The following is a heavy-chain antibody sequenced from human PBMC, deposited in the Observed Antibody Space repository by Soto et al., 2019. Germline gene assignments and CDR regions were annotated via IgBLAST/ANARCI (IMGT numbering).Heavy chain of an antibody. CDR3: ARGPLYSSGWYWFDS. D-gene: IGHD6-19*01. CDR1: GYTFTSYD. V-gene: IGHV1-8*01. Sequence: ASVKVSCKASGYTFTSYDINWVRQATGQGLEWMGWMNPNSGNTGYAQKFQGRVTMTRNTSISTAYMELSSLRSEDTAAYYCARGPLYSSGWYWFDSWGQGTLVTVSS. J-gene: IGHJ5*01. CDR2: MNPNSGNT.